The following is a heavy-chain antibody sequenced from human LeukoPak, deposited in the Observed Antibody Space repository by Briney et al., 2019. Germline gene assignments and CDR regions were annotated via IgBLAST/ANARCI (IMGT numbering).Heavy chain of an antibody. CDR2: ISSSNNYI. Sequence: GGSLRLSCAVSGLTFSSYTMNWVRQAPGKGLEWVSSISSSNNYIYYADSVKGRFTISRDNAKNSLYLQMNSLRAEDTAVYYCARDGWGGYYDSSGLDYWGQGTLVTVSS. V-gene: IGHV3-21*01. CDR1: GLTFSSYT. CDR3: ARDGWGGYYDSSGLDY. J-gene: IGHJ4*02. D-gene: IGHD3-22*01.